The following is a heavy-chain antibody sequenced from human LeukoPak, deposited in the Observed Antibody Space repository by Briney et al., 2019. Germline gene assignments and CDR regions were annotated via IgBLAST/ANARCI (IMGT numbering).Heavy chain of an antibody. CDR2: ISYDGSNK. CDR1: GFTFSSYA. CDR3: ARSGGSYHLDY. V-gene: IGHV3-30*04. Sequence: SGGSLRLSCAASGFTFSSYAMHWVRQAPGKGLEWVAVISYDGSNKYYADSVKGRFTISRDNSKNTLYLQMNSLRAEDTAVYYCARSGGSYHLDYWGQGTLVTVSS. D-gene: IGHD1-26*01. J-gene: IGHJ4*02.